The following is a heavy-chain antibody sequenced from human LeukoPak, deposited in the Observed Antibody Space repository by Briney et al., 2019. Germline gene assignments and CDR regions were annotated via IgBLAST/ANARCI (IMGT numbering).Heavy chain of an antibody. V-gene: IGHV4-4*02. D-gene: IGHD3-22*01. CDR3: ARGSSGYYYHFAYYYYYMDV. J-gene: IGHJ6*03. CDR2: IYHSGGT. CDR1: GGSISSSNW. Sequence: PSGTLSLTCAVSGGSISSSNWWSWVRQPPGKGLEWIGEIYHSGGTNYNPSLKSRVTISVDKSKNQFSLKLSSVTAADTAVYYCARGSSGYYYHFAYYYYYMDVWGKGTTVTVSS.